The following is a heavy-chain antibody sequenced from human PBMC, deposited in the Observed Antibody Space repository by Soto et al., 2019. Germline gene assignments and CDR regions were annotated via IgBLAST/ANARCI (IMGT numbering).Heavy chain of an antibody. Sequence: QITLRESGPTLVKPTQTLTLTCSFSGFSLSSTAVGVNWIRQPPGKAPEWLALIYWDDDNHYSPSLKSRLTITKDTSKNQVVLTMTNMDPVDTATYYCAHGSGWLSDYWGQGTLVTVSS. J-gene: IGHJ4*02. V-gene: IGHV2-5*02. CDR3: AHGSGWLSDY. CDR2: IYWDDDN. D-gene: IGHD6-13*01. CDR1: GFSLSSTAVG.